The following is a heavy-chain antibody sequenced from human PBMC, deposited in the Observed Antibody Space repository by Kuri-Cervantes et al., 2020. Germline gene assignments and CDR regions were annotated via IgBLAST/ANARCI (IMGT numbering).Heavy chain of an antibody. CDR2: ISNDGSNK. V-gene: IGHV3-30-3*01. D-gene: IGHD6-19*01. CDR1: GFTFSTYA. J-gene: IGHJ6*02. Sequence: GGSLRLSCAASGFTFSTYAMHWVRQAPGKGLEWVAVISNDGSNKYYVDSVKGRFTISRDNSKNTLYLQMNSLRAEDTAVYYCASRVTVPGGLDVWGRGTTVTVSS. CDR3: ASRVTVPGGLDV.